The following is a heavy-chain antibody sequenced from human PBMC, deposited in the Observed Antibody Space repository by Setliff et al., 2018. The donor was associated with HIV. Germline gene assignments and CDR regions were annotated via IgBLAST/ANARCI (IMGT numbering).Heavy chain of an antibody. CDR2: IYTSGST. CDR1: GGSISSGSYY. Sequence: SETLSLTCTVSGGSISSGSYYWSWIRQPAGKGLEWIGRIYTSGSTNYNPSLKSRVTISVDTSKNQFSLKLTSVTADDTGIYYCARGPPFAYWGQGLLVTVSS. V-gene: IGHV4-61*02. CDR3: ARGPPFAY. J-gene: IGHJ4*02.